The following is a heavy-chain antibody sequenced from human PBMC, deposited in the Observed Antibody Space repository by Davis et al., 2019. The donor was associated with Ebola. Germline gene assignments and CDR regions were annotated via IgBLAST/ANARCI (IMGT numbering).Heavy chain of an antibody. D-gene: IGHD6-13*01. CDR3: ARVPDSSSWRNFDY. CDR1: GGSISSYY. V-gene: IGHV4-59*08. J-gene: IGHJ4*02. CDR2: IYYSGST. Sequence: PSETLSLTCTVSGGSISSYYWSWIRQPPGKGLEWIGYIYYSGSTNYNPSLKSRVTISVDTSKNQFSLKLSSVTAADTAVYYCARVPDSSSWRNFDYWGQGTLVTVSS.